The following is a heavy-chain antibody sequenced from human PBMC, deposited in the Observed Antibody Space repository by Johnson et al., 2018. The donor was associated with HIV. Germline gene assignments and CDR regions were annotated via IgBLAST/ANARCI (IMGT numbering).Heavy chain of an antibody. Sequence: VQLVESGGGVVQPGRSLRLSCAASGFTFSSYAMHWVRQAPGKGLEWVAVISYDGSNNTYYADSVRGRFTISRDNSKNTLYLQMNSLRAEDTGVYYCAKEKFMFLDNPVDAFDVWGQGTMVTFSS. V-gene: IGHV3-30*04. D-gene: IGHD3/OR15-3a*01. CDR1: GFTFSSYA. CDR3: AKEKFMFLDNPVDAFDV. CDR2: ISYDGSNNT. J-gene: IGHJ3*01.